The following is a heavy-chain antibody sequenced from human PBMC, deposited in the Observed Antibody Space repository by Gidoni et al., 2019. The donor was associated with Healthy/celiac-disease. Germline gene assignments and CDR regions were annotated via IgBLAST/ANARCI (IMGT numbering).Heavy chain of an antibody. CDR2: INHSGST. J-gene: IGHJ3*02. CDR3: ARGHSEGWPLLDAFDI. D-gene: IGHD2-15*01. Sequence: QVQLQQWGAGLLKPSETLSLTCAVYGGSFSGYYWSWIRQPPGKGLEWIGEINHSGSTNYNPSLKSRVTISVDTSKNQFSLKLSSVTAADTAVYYCARGHSEGWPLLDAFDIWGQGTMVTVSS. CDR1: GGSFSGYY. V-gene: IGHV4-34*01.